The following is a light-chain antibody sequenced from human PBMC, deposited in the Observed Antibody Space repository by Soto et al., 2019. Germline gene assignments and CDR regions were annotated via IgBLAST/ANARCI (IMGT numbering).Light chain of an antibody. CDR2: GTS. J-gene: IGKJ2*01. V-gene: IGKV3-15*01. Sequence: EIVMTQSPGTLSGSPGVGATLSCRASQSVTSNLAWYQQKSGQAPRLLIYGTSTRATGVPARFSGSGSGTEFTLTISSLQSEDFAVYYCQQYNNWPYTFGQGTKLEI. CDR1: QSVTSN. CDR3: QQYNNWPYT.